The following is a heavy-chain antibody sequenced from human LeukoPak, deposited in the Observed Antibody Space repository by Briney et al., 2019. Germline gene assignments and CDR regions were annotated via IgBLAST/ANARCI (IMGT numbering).Heavy chain of an antibody. Sequence: PGRSLRLSCAATGFTFSSYAMYWVRQAPGKGLEWVAIISYDGSNKYYADSVKGRFTISRDNSKSTLYLQMNSLRAEDTALYYCAKEPYSTNTPRWFDLWGQGTLVTVSS. D-gene: IGHD6-13*01. CDR3: AKEPYSTNTPRWFDL. V-gene: IGHV3-30*04. J-gene: IGHJ5*02. CDR1: GFTFSSYA. CDR2: ISYDGSNK.